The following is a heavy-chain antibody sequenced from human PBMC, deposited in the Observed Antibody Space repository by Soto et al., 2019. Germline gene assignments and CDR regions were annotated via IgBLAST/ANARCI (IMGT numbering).Heavy chain of an antibody. V-gene: IGHV4-61*01. CDR3: ARTYCSSASCYGLYYFGMDV. Sequence: KPSETLSLTCTVSSGSVSSHSYYWSWIRQPPGKGLEWIGYIYYSGSTYYNPSLKSQVTISVDTSKTQFSLKLRSVTAADTAVYYCARTYCSSASCYGLYYFGMDVWGQGTTVTVSS. CDR2: IYYSGST. CDR1: SGSVSSHSYY. D-gene: IGHD2-2*01. J-gene: IGHJ6*02.